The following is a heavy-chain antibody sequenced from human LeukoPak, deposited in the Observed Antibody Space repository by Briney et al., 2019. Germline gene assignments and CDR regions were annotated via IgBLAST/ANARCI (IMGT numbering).Heavy chain of an antibody. CDR3: TTLYGGSLDY. Sequence: GGSLRLSCAASGFTFSSYAMHWVRQAPGKGLEWVAVIPYDGSNKYYADSVKGRFTISRDNAKNTLYLQMNSLRAEDTAVYYCTTLYGGSLDYWAQGTLVTVSS. J-gene: IGHJ4*02. D-gene: IGHD5-12*01. V-gene: IGHV3-30-3*01. CDR1: GFTFSSYA. CDR2: IPYDGSNK.